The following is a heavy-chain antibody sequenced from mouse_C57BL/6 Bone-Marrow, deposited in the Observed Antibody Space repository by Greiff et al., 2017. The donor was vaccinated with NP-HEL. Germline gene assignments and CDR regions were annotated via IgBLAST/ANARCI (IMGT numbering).Heavy chain of an antibody. CDR3: ARDRDGYYDYAIDY. J-gene: IGHJ4*01. D-gene: IGHD2-3*01. V-gene: IGHV5-12*01. CDR2: ISNGGGST. Sequence: EVKLMESGGGLVQPGGSLKLSCAASGFTFSDYYMYWVRQTPEKRLEWVAYISNGGGSTYYPDTVKGRFTISRDNAKNTLYLQMSLLKSEDTAMYYCARDRDGYYDYAIDYWGQGTSVTVSS. CDR1: GFTFSDYY.